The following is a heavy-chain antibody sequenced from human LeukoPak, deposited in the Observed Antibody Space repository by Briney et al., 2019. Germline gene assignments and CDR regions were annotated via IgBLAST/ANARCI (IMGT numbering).Heavy chain of an antibody. D-gene: IGHD6-13*01. CDR2: INPNSGGT. J-gene: IGHJ6*03. Sequence: GASVKVSCKASGYTFTGYYMHWVRQAPGQGLEWMGWINPNSGGTNYAQKFQGRVTMTRDTSISTAYMELSSLRSEDTAVYYCARDISSSWYGYYYYYMDVWGKGTTVTISS. CDR3: ARDISSSWYGYYYYYMDV. CDR1: GYTFTGYY. V-gene: IGHV1-2*02.